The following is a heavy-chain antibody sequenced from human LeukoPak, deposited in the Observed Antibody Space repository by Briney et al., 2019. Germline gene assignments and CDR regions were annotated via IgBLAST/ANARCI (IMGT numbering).Heavy chain of an antibody. V-gene: IGHV5-51*01. CDR2: IYPGDSDT. CDR3: VRRSNSGYEYFDY. CDR1: GNTFSSYW. Sequence: GESLKISCKGSGNTFSSYWIGWVRQMPGKGLEWMGIIYPGDSDTRYSPSFQGQVTISADKSISTAYLQWSSLKASDTAMYYCVRRSNSGYEYFDYWGQGTLVTVSS. J-gene: IGHJ4*02. D-gene: IGHD5-12*01.